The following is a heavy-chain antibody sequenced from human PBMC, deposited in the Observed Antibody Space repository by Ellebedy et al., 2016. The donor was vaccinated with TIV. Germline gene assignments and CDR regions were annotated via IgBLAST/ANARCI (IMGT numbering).Heavy chain of an antibody. CDR2: ISNTGSRT. J-gene: IGHJ4*02. V-gene: IGHV3-23*01. Sequence: PGGSLRLSCAASGFTFSSYAMSWVRQAPGKGLEWVSTISNTGSRTYYADSVEGRFIISRDNSKTTLDLQMNSMRAEDTAVYYCAKTLIAVAGATFDYWGQGTLVTVSS. CDR3: AKTLIAVAGATFDY. D-gene: IGHD6-19*01. CDR1: GFTFSSYA.